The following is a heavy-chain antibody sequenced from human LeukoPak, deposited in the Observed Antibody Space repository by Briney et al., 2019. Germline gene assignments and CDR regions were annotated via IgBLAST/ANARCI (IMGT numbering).Heavy chain of an antibody. D-gene: IGHD6-19*01. Sequence: SETLSLTCAVSGGPISTNNWWNWVRQSPGKGLEWIAEIYNGGTTNRDPALTNFNPSLKSRVTISVDNSKNQFSLKLRSVTAADTAVYYCARRVAVNPKYCFDYWGQGTLVTVSS. CDR2: IYNGGTT. V-gene: IGHV4-4*02. J-gene: IGHJ4*02. CDR3: ARRVAVNPKYCFDY. CDR1: GGPISTNNW.